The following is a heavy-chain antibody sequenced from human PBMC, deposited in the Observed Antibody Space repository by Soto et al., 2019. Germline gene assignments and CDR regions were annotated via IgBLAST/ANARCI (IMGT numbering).Heavy chain of an antibody. V-gene: IGHV1-24*01. CDR1: GYTFTSYA. CDR2: IDAEDGET. D-gene: IGHD2-2*01. CDR3: ATVLGYQLLQDWFDP. Sequence: ASVKVSCKASGYTFTSYAMHWVRQAPGQRLEWMGGIDAEDGETKYAQKFQGRVTMTEDTSTDTAYMELSSLRSEDTAVYYCATVLGYQLLQDWFDPWGQGTLVTVSS. J-gene: IGHJ5*02.